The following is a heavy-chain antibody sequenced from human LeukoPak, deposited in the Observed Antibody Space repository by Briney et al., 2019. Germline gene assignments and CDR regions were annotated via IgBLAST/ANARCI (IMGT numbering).Heavy chain of an antibody. J-gene: IGHJ5*02. CDR2: IYYSGST. D-gene: IGHD5-12*01. CDR1: GGSISSSSYY. Sequence: SETLSLTCTVSGGSISSSSYYCGWIRQPPGKWLEWIGSIYYSGSTYYNPSLKSRVTISVDTSKNQFSLKLSSVTAADTAVYYCARAKSGYSGYDWKNWFDPWGQGTLVTVSS. V-gene: IGHV4-39*01. CDR3: ARAKSGYSGYDWKNWFDP.